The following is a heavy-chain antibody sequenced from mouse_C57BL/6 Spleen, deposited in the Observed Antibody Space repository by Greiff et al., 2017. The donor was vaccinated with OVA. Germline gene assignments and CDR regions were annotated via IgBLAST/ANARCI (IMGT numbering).Heavy chain of an antibody. CDR1: GYAFSSSW. D-gene: IGHD2-4*01. Sequence: QVQLKQSGPELVKPGASVKISCKASGYAFSSSWMNWVKQRPGKGLEWIGRIYPGDGDTNYNGKFKGKATLTADKSSSTAYMQLSILTSEDSAVYFFARNYDYDEGEYYFDYWGQGTTLTVSS. CDR3: ARNYDYDEGEYYFDY. CDR2: IYPGDGDT. J-gene: IGHJ2*01. V-gene: IGHV1-82*01.